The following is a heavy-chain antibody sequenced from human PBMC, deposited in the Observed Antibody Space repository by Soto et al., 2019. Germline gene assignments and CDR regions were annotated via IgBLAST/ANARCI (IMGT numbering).Heavy chain of an antibody. D-gene: IGHD2-2*01. Sequence: ASVKVSCKASGYTFTSYAMHWVRQAPGQRLEWMGWINAGNGNTKYSQKFQGRVTITRDTSASTAYMELSSLRSKDTAVYYCARDRGFVVVVPAGGMDVWGQGTTVTVSS. CDR2: INAGNGNT. CDR3: ARDRGFVVVVPAGGMDV. V-gene: IGHV1-3*01. CDR1: GYTFTSYA. J-gene: IGHJ6*02.